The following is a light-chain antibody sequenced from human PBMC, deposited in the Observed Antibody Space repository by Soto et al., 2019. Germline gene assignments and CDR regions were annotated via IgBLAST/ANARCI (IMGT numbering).Light chain of an antibody. Sequence: DIVMTQSPDSLAVSLGERATINCKSSLSVFYSSDNKNSLAWFQQKPGQPPKLLIYWASTRKSGVPDRFSGSGSGTDFTLIISSLQAEDVAVYYCQQYYTTPPTFGQGTRVDIK. CDR2: WAS. CDR1: LSVFYSSDNKNS. V-gene: IGKV4-1*01. J-gene: IGKJ1*01. CDR3: QQYYTTPPT.